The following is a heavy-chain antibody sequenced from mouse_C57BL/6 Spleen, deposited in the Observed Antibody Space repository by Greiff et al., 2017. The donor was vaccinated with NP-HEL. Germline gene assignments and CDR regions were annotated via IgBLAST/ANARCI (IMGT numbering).Heavy chain of an antibody. CDR3: AGWDYDYHFDY. J-gene: IGHJ2*01. D-gene: IGHD2-4*01. Sequence: QVQLKQSGTELVKPGASVKLSCKASGYTFTSYWMHWVKQRPGQGLEWIGNINPSNGGTKYNEKFKSKATLTVDKSSSTAYMQLSSLTSADSAVYYCAGWDYDYHFDYWGQGTTLTVSS. V-gene: IGHV1-53*01. CDR1: GYTFTSYW. CDR2: INPSNGGT.